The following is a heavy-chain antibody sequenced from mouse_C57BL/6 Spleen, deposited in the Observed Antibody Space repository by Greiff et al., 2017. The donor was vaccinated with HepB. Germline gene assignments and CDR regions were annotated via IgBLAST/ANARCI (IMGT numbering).Heavy chain of an antibody. Sequence: VQLQQPGAELVKPGASVKLSCKASGYTFTSYWMQWVKQRPGQGLEWIGEIDPSDSYTNYNQKFTGKAKLTVDTSSSTAYMQLSSLTSEDSAVYYCVRGGYSPSWFAYWGQGTLVTVSA. CDR3: VRGGYSPSWFAY. V-gene: IGHV1-50*01. J-gene: IGHJ3*01. D-gene: IGHD2-12*01. CDR2: IDPSDSYT. CDR1: GYTFTSYW.